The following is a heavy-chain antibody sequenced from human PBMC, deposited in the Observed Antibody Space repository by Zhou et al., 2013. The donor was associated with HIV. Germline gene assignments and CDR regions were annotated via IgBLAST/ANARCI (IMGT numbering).Heavy chain of an antibody. V-gene: IGHV1-2*02. CDR3: ARDPVTTMSYYYYYGMDV. D-gene: IGHD4-17*01. CDR2: INPNSGGT. Sequence: QVQLVQSGAEVKKPGASVKVSCKASGYTFTGYYMHWVRQAPGQGLEWMGWINPNSGGTNYAQKFQGRVTMTRDTSISTAYMELSRLRSDDTAVYYCARDPVTTMSYYYYYGMDVWGQGTTVTVSS. J-gene: IGHJ6*02. CDR1: GYTFTGYY.